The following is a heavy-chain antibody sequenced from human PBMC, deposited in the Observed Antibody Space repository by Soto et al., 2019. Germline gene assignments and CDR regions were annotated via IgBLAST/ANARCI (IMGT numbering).Heavy chain of an antibody. CDR2: IVVGSGNT. V-gene: IGHV1-58*01. CDR1: GFTFTSSA. J-gene: IGHJ6*02. Sequence: GASVKVSCKASGFTFTSSAVQWVRQARGQRLEWIGWIVVGSGNTNYAQKFQERVTITRDMSTSTAYMELSSLRSEDTAVYYCAASIVGATYYCYGMDVWGQGTTVTVSS. CDR3: AASIVGATYYCYGMDV. D-gene: IGHD1-26*01.